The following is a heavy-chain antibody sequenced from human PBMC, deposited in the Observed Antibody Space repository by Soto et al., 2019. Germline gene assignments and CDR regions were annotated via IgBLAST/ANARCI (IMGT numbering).Heavy chain of an antibody. CDR1: GFTFSSSA. CDR2: FRESGGTT. V-gene: IGHV3-23*01. J-gene: IGHJ4*02. Sequence: GGSLRLSCAASGFTFSSSAMSWVRQAPGKGLEWVSTFRESGGTTHYADSVKGRFTISRDNSKNTLYLQMNSLRAEDTAVYYCATLRDYRGSFDYWGQGTLVTVSS. CDR3: ATLRDYRGSFDY. D-gene: IGHD4-4*01.